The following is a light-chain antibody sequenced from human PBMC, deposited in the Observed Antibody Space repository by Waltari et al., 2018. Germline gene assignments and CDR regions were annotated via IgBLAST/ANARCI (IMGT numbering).Light chain of an antibody. CDR2: RPT. J-gene: IGLJ1*01. V-gene: IGLV3-1*01. CDR3: QAWDSTTGV. Sequence: SYELTQPPSVSVSPGQTASITCSGDNLGDKFVSGEQQKPGQPPVRNSERPTTRPSGILGGFSCSATGETATLAISGTQTVDAADYHCQAWDSTTGVFGSGTKVTVL. CDR1: NLGDKF.